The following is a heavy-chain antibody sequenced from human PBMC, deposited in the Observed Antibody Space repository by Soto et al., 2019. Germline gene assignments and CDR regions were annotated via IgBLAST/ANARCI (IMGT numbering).Heavy chain of an antibody. Sequence: QVQLVQSGAEVKKPGSSVKVSCKASGGTFSSYAISWVRQAPGQGLEWMGGIIPIFGTANYAQKFQGRVTITADESTSTAYMGLSSLRSEDTAVYYCARASVYSYGYNYYYYGMDVWGQGTTVTVSS. CDR1: GGTFSSYA. J-gene: IGHJ6*02. CDR3: ARASVYSYGYNYYYYGMDV. CDR2: IIPIFGTA. V-gene: IGHV1-69*01. D-gene: IGHD5-18*01.